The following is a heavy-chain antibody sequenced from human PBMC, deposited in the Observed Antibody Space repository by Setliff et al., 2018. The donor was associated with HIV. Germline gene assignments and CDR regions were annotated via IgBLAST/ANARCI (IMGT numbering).Heavy chain of an antibody. CDR2: SQTAGNT. CDR3: ARDRKVLYGQGLDSYMDV. CDR1: GVFLETYY. D-gene: IGHD3-10*01. J-gene: IGHJ6*04. V-gene: IGHV4-4*08. Sequence: SETLSLTCSVSGVFLETYYWTWVRQSPGTGLEWIGFSQTAGNTKYNPSLRRRVSIFFDSPKNQFSLSLQSVTAADSAVYYCARDRKVLYGQGLDSYMDVWGKGATVTVSS.